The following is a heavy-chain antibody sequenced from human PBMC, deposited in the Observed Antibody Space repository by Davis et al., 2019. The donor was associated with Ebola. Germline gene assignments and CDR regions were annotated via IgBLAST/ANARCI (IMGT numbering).Heavy chain of an antibody. V-gene: IGHV1-18*04. CDR1: GYTFTGSY. Sequence: ASVKVSCKASGYTFTGSYIHWVRQAPGQGLEWMGWISAYNGNTNYAQKLQGRVTMTTDTSTSTAYMELRSLRSDDTAVYYCAAETMRLAYYGMDVWGQGTTVTVSS. CDR2: ISAYNGNT. D-gene: IGHD1-1*01. J-gene: IGHJ6*02. CDR3: AAETMRLAYYGMDV.